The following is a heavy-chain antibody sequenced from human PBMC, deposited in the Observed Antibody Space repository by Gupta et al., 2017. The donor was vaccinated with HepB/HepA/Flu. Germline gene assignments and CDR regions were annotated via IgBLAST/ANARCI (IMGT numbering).Heavy chain of an antibody. D-gene: IGHD6-6*01. J-gene: IGHJ4*02. CDR1: GYTFTAHY. CDR2: INPDSGDT. CDR3: ARNLSPGDQSMDY. V-gene: IGHV1-2*02. Sequence: QVQLVQSGNEVTRPGASVQVSCTASGYTFTAHYIPRLRQAPGQGPEWMGWINPDSGDTLYAQKFQDRITMTRDTSIGTAYMKLNYLRFDDTAMYYCARNLSPGDQSMDYWRQGTLVTVSS.